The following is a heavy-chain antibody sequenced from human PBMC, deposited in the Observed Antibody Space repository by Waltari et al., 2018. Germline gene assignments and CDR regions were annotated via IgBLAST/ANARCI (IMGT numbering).Heavy chain of an antibody. V-gene: IGHV4-38-2*02. CDR3: ARGYQRSDLWGAYHYFDY. CDR1: YYSSSSVSF. CDR2: IYHSWSA. D-gene: IGHD3-3*01. J-gene: IGHJ4*02. Sequence: QVQLQESGPGLVKPSETLSLTCTGSYYSSSSVSFWGWIRQPPGKGLEWIGSIYHSWSAYYNPSLKSRVTMSVDTSMNQFSLKLSSVTTADTAIYYCARGYQRSDLWGAYHYFDYWGQGALVTVSS.